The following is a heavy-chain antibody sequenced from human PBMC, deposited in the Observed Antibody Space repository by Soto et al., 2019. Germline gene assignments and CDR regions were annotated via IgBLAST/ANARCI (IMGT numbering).Heavy chain of an antibody. J-gene: IGHJ4*02. CDR2: IVPMFGTS. Sequence: QERLVQSGAEVRKPGSSVKVSCKVTGVTSTRYAINWVRQAPGQGLEWMVGIVPMFGTSKYAQKFQGRGTITADTSTNIDYVEFRSLRSEDTDVEYFNMGSEYDFWSGYLWGQGTLVSVSS. CDR1: GVTSTRYA. D-gene: IGHD3-3*01. V-gene: IGHV1-69*06. CDR3: NMGSEYDFWSGYL.